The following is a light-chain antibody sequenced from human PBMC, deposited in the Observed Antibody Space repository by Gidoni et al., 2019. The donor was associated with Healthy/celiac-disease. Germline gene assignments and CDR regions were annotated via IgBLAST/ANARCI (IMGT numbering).Light chain of an antibody. CDR2: GAS. V-gene: IGKV3-20*01. J-gene: IGKJ2*01. Sequence: EIVLTPSPGTLSVSPGERATLSCRASQRVSSSYLAWYQQKPGQAPRLLIYGASSRATGIPDRFSGSGSGTDFTLTISRLEPEDFAVYYCQQYGSSPYTFGQGTKLEIK. CDR1: QRVSSSY. CDR3: QQYGSSPYT.